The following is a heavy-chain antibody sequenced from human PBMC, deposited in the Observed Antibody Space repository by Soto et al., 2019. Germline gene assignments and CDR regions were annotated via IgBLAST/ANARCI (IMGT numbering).Heavy chain of an antibody. CDR3: ARRASR. CDR2: IHPSGQRI. J-gene: IGHJ3*01. V-gene: IGHV3-48*03. CDR1: GFTFSTSE. Sequence: GGSLTLSCAASGFTFSTSEMYWVRHAPAKGLLGVSYIHPSGQRIFYTASVKGRFTISRDNAENSLYLQMSSLRAEDSAVYYCARRASRWGQGTMVTVSS. D-gene: IGHD1-26*01.